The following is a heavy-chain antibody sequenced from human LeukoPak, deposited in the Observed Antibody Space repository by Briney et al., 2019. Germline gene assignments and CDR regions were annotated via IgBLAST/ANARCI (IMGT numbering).Heavy chain of an antibody. J-gene: IGHJ3*02. Sequence: GGSLRLSCAASGFTFSSYEMNWVRQAPGKGLEWVSYISSSGSTIYYADSVKGRFTISRDNAKNSLYLQMNSLRAEDTAVYYCAREYYYDSSGYLPYGAFDIWGQGTMVTVSS. V-gene: IGHV3-48*03. CDR1: GFTFSSYE. CDR3: AREYYYDSSGYLPYGAFDI. D-gene: IGHD3-22*01. CDR2: ISSSGSTI.